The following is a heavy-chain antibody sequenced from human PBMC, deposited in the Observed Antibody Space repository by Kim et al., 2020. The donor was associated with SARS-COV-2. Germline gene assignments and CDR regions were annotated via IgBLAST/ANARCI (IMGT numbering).Heavy chain of an antibody. Sequence: GGSLRLSCAASGFTFSSYAMHWVRQAPGKGLEWVAVIWYDGSNKYYADSVKGRFTISRDNSKNTLYLQMNSLRAEDTAVYYCAKDPGRSPLYFDYWGQGTLVTVSS. CDR2: IWYDGSNK. CDR1: GFTFSSYA. V-gene: IGHV3-33*06. D-gene: IGHD6-13*01. CDR3: AKDPGRSPLYFDY. J-gene: IGHJ4*02.